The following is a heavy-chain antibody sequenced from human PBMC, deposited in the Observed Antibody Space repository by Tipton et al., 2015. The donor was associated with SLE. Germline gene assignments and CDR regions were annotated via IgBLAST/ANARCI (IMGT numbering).Heavy chain of an antibody. CDR3: ARVGDGYYYGMDV. CDR1: GGSFSGYY. J-gene: IGHJ6*02. V-gene: IGHV4-59*01. Sequence: TLSLTCSVYGGSFSGYYWNWIRQPPGKGLEWIGYIYFSGSTNYNPSLKSRVTISVDTSKNQFSLRLNSVTAADTAVYYCARVGDGYYYGMDVWGQGTTVTVSS. CDR2: IYFSGST.